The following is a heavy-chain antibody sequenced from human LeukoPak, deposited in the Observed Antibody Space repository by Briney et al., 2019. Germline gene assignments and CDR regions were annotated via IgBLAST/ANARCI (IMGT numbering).Heavy chain of an antibody. J-gene: IGHJ4*02. Sequence: GGSLRLSCAASEFTFTSYEMNWVRQAPGKGLEWVSYISSSGSTIYYADSVKGRFTISRDNSKNTLYLQMNSLRAEDTAVYYCAKDLGATELGALDYWGQGTLVTVSS. V-gene: IGHV3-48*03. CDR2: ISSSGSTI. CDR1: EFTFTSYE. D-gene: IGHD1-26*01. CDR3: AKDLGATELGALDY.